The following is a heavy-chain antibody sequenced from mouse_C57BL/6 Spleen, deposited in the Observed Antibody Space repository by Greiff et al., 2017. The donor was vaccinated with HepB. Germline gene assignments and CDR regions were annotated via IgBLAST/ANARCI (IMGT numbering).Heavy chain of an antibody. CDR3: ASPLDGYWFAY. CDR1: GIDFSRYW. D-gene: IGHD2-3*01. Sequence: EVKVIESGGGLVQPGGSLKLSCAASGIDFSRYWMSWVRRAPGKGLEWIGEINPDSSTINYAPSLKDKFIISRDNAKNTLYLQMSKVRSEDTALYYCASPLDGYWFAYWGQGTLVTVSA. J-gene: IGHJ3*01. CDR2: INPDSSTI. V-gene: IGHV4-1*01.